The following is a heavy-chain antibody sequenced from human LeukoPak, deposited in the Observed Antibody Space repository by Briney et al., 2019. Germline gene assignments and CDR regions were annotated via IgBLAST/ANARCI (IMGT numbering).Heavy chain of an antibody. CDR3: ARGGVNYFDSTPQILFDY. V-gene: IGHV1-46*01. Sequence: GASVRVSCKASGDSITSYYMDWVRQAPGQGLEWMGMINPSGGSTSYAQKFHGRVTLTRDTSISTAYMELSRLRSDDTAVDYCARGGVNYFDSTPQILFDYWGQGTLVTVSS. D-gene: IGHD3-22*01. J-gene: IGHJ4*02. CDR2: INPSGGST. CDR1: GDSITSYY.